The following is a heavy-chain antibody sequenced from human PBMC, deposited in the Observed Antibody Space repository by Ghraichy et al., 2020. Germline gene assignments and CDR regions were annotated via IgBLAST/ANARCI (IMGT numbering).Heavy chain of an antibody. D-gene: IGHD1-26*01. CDR3: ARGTREALAFLLLGYNMDV. V-gene: IGHV1-8*01. CDR2: VNPDSGNT. J-gene: IGHJ6*03. Sequence: ASVKVSCEASGYTFTSYDINWVRQAPGQGLEWMGWVNPDSGNTGYSQKFQGRVTMTANTSTTTVYMELTSLKSEDTAVYYCARGTREALAFLLLGYNMDVGGRGTTVTVSS. CDR1: GYTFTSYD.